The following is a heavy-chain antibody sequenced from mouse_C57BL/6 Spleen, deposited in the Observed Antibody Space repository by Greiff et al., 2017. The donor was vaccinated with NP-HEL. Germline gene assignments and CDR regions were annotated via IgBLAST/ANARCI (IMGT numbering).Heavy chain of an antibody. CDR2: IRNKANGYTT. V-gene: IGHV7-3*01. J-gene: IGHJ2*01. CDR1: GFTFTDYY. D-gene: IGHD1-1*01. CDR3: ARSYYGSSPYYFDY. Sequence: EVQGVESGGGLVQPGGSLSLSCAASGFTFTDYYMSWVRQPPGKALEWLGFIRNKANGYTTEYSASVKGRFTISRDNSQSILYLQMNALRAEDSATYYCARSYYGSSPYYFDYWGQGTTLTVSS.